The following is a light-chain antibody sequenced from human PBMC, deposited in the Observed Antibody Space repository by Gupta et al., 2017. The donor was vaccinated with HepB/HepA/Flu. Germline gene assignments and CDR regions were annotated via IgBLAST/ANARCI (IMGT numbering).Light chain of an antibody. J-gene: IGKJ1*01. V-gene: IGKV3-20*01. Sequence: DIVLTQSPGTLSLSPGERATLSCRASQSVSSSYLAWYQQKPGQAPRLLIYGASSRATGIPDRCSGSGSGTDFTLTISRLEPEDFAVYYCQQYGSSPPRTFGQGTKVEIK. CDR2: GAS. CDR3: QQYGSSPPRT. CDR1: QSVSSSY.